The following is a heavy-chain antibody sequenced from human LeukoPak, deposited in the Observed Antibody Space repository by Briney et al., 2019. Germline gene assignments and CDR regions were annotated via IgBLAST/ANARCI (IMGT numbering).Heavy chain of an antibody. CDR2: TYYRSKWYN. D-gene: IGHD1-26*01. J-gene: IGHJ4*02. CDR1: GDSVSSNSFS. V-gene: IGHV6-1*01. CDR3: ARDRVGEWELPSFDS. Sequence: SQTLSLTCAISGDSVSSNSFSWNWIRQSPSRGLEWLGRTYYRSKWYNDYAVSVKSRITINPDTSKNQFSLQLNSVTLEDTAVYYCARDRVGEWELPSFDSWGQGTLVTVSS.